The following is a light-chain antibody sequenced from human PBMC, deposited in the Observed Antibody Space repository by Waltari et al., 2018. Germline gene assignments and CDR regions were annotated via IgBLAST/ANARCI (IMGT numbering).Light chain of an antibody. J-gene: IGLJ2*01. CDR1: RSHLGEGYD. V-gene: IGLV1-40*01. CDR3: QCYDSRLSGVV. Sequence: QSVLTQPPSVSGAPGQGVTISCTGRRSHLGEGYDVHWYQQVPGTAPKVLIYANSNRPSGVPDRFSGSKSGTSASLAITGLQAEDEADYYCQCYDSRLSGVVFGGGTKLTVL. CDR2: ANS.